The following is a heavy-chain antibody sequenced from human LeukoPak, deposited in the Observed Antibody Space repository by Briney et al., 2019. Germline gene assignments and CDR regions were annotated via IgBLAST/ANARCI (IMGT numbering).Heavy chain of an antibody. V-gene: IGHV3-48*04. Sequence: GGSLRLSCAASGFSFSSYSMGWVRQAPGRGLDWVSFISNTGGAKYYADSAKGRFTISRDNAKNSLYLQMNSLRVEDTAVYYCASYLYWWSDLGYWGQGTLVTVSS. J-gene: IGHJ4*02. D-gene: IGHD2-8*02. CDR2: ISNTGGAK. CDR3: ASYLYWWSDLGY. CDR1: GFSFSSYS.